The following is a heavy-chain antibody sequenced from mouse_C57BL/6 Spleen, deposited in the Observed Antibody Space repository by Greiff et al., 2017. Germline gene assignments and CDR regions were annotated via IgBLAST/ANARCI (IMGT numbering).Heavy chain of an antibody. CDR3: AREGLYYGSSYVYFDY. J-gene: IGHJ2*01. CDR2: ISDGGSYT. CDR1: GFTFSSYA. D-gene: IGHD1-1*01. Sequence: EVQVVESGGGLVKPGGSLKLSCAASGFTFSSYAMSWVRQTPEKRLEWVATISDGGSYTYYPDNVKGRFTISRDNAKNNLYLQMSHLKSEDTAMYYCAREGLYYGSSYVYFDYWGQGTTRTVSS. V-gene: IGHV5-4*01.